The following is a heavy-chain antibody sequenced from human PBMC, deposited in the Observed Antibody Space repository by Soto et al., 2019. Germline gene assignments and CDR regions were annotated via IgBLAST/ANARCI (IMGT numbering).Heavy chain of an antibody. CDR2: ISGSGGST. CDR3: AKDRSYGAKGNYFDY. CDR1: GFTFSSYA. D-gene: IGHD4-17*01. J-gene: IGHJ4*02. V-gene: IGHV3-23*01. Sequence: SLRLSCAASGFTFSSYAMSWVRQTPGKGLEWVSAISGSGGSTYYADSVKGRFTISRDNSKNTLYLQMNSLRAEDTAVYYCAKDRSYGAKGNYFDYWGQGTLVTVSS.